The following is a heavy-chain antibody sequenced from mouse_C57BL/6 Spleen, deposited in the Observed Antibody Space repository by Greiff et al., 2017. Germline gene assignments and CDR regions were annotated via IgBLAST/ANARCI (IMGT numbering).Heavy chain of an antibody. Sequence: VKLVESGAELVRPGASVTLSCKASGYTFTDYEMHWVKQTPVHGLEWIGAIDPETGGTAYNQKFKGKAILTADKSSSTAYMELRSLTSEDSAVYYCTRSGAYYGSPAWFAYWGQGTLVTVSA. V-gene: IGHV1-15*01. CDR3: TRSGAYYGSPAWFAY. D-gene: IGHD1-1*01. J-gene: IGHJ3*01. CDR2: IDPETGGT. CDR1: GYTFTDYE.